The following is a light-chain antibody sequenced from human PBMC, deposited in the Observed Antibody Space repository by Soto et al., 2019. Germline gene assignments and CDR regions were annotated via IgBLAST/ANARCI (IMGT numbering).Light chain of an antibody. V-gene: IGKV3-20*01. CDR3: QQYVRSPLT. CDR2: GAS. J-gene: IGKJ4*01. Sequence: EIVLTQSPGTLSLSPGERATLSCRASQSVSSSYLAWYQQKPGQAPRLLIYGASSRATGIPDRFSGSGFGTDFTLTISRLEPEDLAVYYCQQYVRSPLTFGGGTKVEIK. CDR1: QSVSSSY.